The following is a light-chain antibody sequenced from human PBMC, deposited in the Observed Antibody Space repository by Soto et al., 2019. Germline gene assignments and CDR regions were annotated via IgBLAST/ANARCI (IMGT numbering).Light chain of an antibody. CDR2: DVS. Sequence: QSVLTQPASVSGSPGQSITISCTGTSSDVGGYNCVSWYQQHPGKAPKLMIYDVSNRPSGVSNRFSGSKSGNTASLTISGLQAEDEADYYCSSYTSSSTYVVFGGGTKLTVL. J-gene: IGLJ2*01. CDR3: SSYTSSSTYVV. V-gene: IGLV2-14*01. CDR1: SSDVGGYNC.